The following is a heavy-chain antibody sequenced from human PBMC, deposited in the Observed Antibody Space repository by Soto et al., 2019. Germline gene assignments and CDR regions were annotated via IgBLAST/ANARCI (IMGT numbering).Heavy chain of an antibody. V-gene: IGHV1-18*01. D-gene: IGHD3-3*01. CDR3: ARGRYYDFWSGYSAFDP. J-gene: IGHJ5*02. CDR2: ISAYNGNT. CDR1: GYTFTSYG. Sequence: QVQLVQSGAEVKKPGASVKVSCTASGYTFTSYGISWVRQAPGQGLEWMGWISAYNGNTNYAQKLQGRVTMTTDTSTSTAYMELRSLRSDDTAVYYCARGRYYDFWSGYSAFDPWGQGTLVTVSS.